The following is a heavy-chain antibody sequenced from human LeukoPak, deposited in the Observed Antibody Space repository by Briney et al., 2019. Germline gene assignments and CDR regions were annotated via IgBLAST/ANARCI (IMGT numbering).Heavy chain of an antibody. CDR2: INHSGST. CDR1: GGSFSGYY. J-gene: IGHJ2*01. D-gene: IGHD3-22*01. V-gene: IGHV4-34*01. Sequence: PSETLSLTCAVYGGSFSGYYWSWIRQPPGKGLEWIGEINHSGSTNYNPSLKSRVTISVDTSKNQFSLKLSSVTAADTAVYYCAGGRSITMIVVVISRYFDLWGRGTLVTVSS. CDR3: AGGRSITMIVVVISRYFDL.